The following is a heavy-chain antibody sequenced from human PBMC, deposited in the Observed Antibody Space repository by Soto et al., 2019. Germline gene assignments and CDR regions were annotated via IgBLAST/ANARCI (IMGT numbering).Heavy chain of an antibody. CDR1: GFTFTSSA. CDR3: AADDYVHYYGMDV. V-gene: IGHV1-58*01. Sequence: ASVKVSCKASGFTFTSSAVLWVRQARGQRLEWIGWIVVGSGNTNYAQKFQERVTITRDMSTSTAYMELSSLRSEDTAVYYCAADDYVHYYGMDVWGQGTTVTVSS. CDR2: IVVGSGNT. J-gene: IGHJ6*02. D-gene: IGHD4-17*01.